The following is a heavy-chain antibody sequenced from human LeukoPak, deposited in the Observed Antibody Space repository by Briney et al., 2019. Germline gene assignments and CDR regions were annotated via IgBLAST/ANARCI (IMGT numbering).Heavy chain of an antibody. CDR3: VRGGGPSYKYNAFDI. CDR1: GFTFSIFE. D-gene: IGHD2-15*01. CDR2: ITNSGSTI. J-gene: IGHJ3*02. Sequence: GGSLRLSCTVSGFTFSIFEMNWVRQAPGKGLEWVAYITNSGSTINYADSVKGRFTISRNNARNSLYLQMSSLRAEDTAVYYCVRGGGPSYKYNAFDIWGQGTMVTVSS. V-gene: IGHV3-48*03.